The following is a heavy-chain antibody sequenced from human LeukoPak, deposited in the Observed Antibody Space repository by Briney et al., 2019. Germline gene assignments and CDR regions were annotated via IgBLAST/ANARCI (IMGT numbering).Heavy chain of an antibody. D-gene: IGHD4-17*01. Sequence: SETLSLTCTVSGVSISSDYWSWIRLPPGKGLEWIGYIYYSGSSNYNPSLKSRVTMSVDTSKNQFSLKLTSVTAADTAVYYCARRLRQNLFDPWGQGTLVTVSS. CDR2: IYYSGSS. CDR1: GVSISSDY. CDR3: ARRLRQNLFDP. J-gene: IGHJ5*02. V-gene: IGHV4-59*08.